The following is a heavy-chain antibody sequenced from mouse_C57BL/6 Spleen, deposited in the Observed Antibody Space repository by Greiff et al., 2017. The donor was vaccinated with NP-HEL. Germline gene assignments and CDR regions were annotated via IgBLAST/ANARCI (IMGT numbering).Heavy chain of an antibody. J-gene: IGHJ3*01. V-gene: IGHV1-4*01. D-gene: IGHD3-1*01. CDR3: TRSGYRKWFDD. CDR2: INPSSGYT. CDR1: GYTFTSYT. Sequence: QVQLKESGAELARPGASVKMSCKASGYTFTSYTMHWVKQRPGQGLEWIGYINPSSGYTKYNQKFKGKATLTADKSSSTAYMQLSSLTSEDSAVYCCTRSGYRKWFDDWGKGTTVTVSA.